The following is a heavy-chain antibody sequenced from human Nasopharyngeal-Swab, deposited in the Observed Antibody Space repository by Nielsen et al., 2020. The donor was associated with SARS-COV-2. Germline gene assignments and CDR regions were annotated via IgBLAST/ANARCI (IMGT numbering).Heavy chain of an antibody. CDR2: IYYSGST. Sequence: SETLSLTCAVYGGSFSGYYWSWIRQHPGKGLEWIGYIYYSGSTYYNPSLKSRVTISVDTSKNQFSLKLSSVTAADTAVYYCARDRPEDTPFDYWGQGTLVTVSS. J-gene: IGHJ4*02. CDR3: ARDRPEDTPFDY. CDR1: GGSFSGYY. V-gene: IGHV4-31*11. D-gene: IGHD2-15*01.